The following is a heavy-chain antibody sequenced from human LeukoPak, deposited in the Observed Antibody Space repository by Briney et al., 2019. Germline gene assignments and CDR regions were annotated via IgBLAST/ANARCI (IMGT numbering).Heavy chain of an antibody. CDR2: IKPNSGGT. Sequence: AASVKVSCKASGYTFTRYYMHWVRQAPGQGPEWMGWIKPNSGGTHYAQKFQGWVTMTRDTSISTAYMELSRLRSDDTAVYYCAMGLWFGELLYDWFDPWGQGTLVTVSS. J-gene: IGHJ5*02. CDR3: AMGLWFGELLYDWFDP. V-gene: IGHV1-2*04. CDR1: GYTFTRYY. D-gene: IGHD3-10*01.